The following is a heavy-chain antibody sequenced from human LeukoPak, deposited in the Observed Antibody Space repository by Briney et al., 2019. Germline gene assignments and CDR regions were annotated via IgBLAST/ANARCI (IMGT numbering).Heavy chain of an antibody. Sequence: GESLKISCKGSGYSFTSYWIGWVRQMPGKGLEWMGIIYPGDSDTRYSPSFQGQVTISADKSISTAYLQWSSLTASDTAMYFCARRGRRNYDSSLHAFDIWGQGTMVTVSS. J-gene: IGHJ3*02. CDR3: ARRGRRNYDSSLHAFDI. CDR1: GYSFTSYW. CDR2: IYPGDSDT. V-gene: IGHV5-51*01. D-gene: IGHD3-22*01.